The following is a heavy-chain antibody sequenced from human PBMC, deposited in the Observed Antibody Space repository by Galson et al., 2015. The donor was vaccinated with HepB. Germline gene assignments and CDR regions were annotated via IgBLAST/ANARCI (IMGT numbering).Heavy chain of an antibody. Sequence: SVKVSCKASGYTFKSYGVSWVRQAPGQGPEWMGWISAYNGNRGYAQKFQDRLTMATDTSTSTVYMELRSLRSDDTAVYYCARDGDEQNYNYYGMDVWGQGTTVTVSS. V-gene: IGHV1-18*01. CDR1: GYTFKSYG. CDR3: ARDGDEQNYNYYGMDV. CDR2: ISAYNGNR. J-gene: IGHJ6*02. D-gene: IGHD4-17*01.